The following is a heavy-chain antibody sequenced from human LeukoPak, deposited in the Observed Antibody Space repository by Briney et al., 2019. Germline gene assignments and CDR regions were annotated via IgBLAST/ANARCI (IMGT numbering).Heavy chain of an antibody. J-gene: IGHJ5*02. CDR2: INQDGSQK. D-gene: IGHD1-26*01. V-gene: IGHV3-7*04. CDR3: ARESERLGWFDP. CDR1: GFTFNTYW. Sequence: GGSLRLSCIASGFTFNTYWMTWVRQAPGKGLEWVANINQDGSQKYYVDSVKGLFTISRDNAKNSMYLQMNSLTDEDTAVYYCARESERLGWFDPWGQRTMVTVSS.